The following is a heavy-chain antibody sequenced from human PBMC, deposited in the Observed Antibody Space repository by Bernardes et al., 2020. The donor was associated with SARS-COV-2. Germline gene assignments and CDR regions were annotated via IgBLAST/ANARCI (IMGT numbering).Heavy chain of an antibody. Sequence: SETLSLTCAVSGDMSRYSWSWIRQPPGKGLEWIGYIYYSGTTNYNPSLNSRLTISIDTSKNRISLRLTSVTAADTAVYYCARVGYNYGDQFDYWGQGTLVTVSS. CDR3: ARVGYNYGDQFDY. CDR1: GDMSRYS. CDR2: IYYSGTT. J-gene: IGHJ4*02. V-gene: IGHV4-59*01. D-gene: IGHD5-18*01.